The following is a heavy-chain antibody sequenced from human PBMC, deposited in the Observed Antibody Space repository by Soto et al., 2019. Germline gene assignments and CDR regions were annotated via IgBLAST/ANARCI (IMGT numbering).Heavy chain of an antibody. J-gene: IGHJ4*02. CDR1: GFTFDDYA. D-gene: IGHD1-26*01. Sequence: PGGSLRLSCAASGFTFDDYAMHWVRQAPGKGLEWVSGISWNGGSIGYADSVKGRFTISRDNAKNSLYLQMNSLRAEDTALYYCAKAHASRGSYPDYWGQGTLVTVSS. V-gene: IGHV3-9*01. CDR2: ISWNGGSI. CDR3: AKAHASRGSYPDY.